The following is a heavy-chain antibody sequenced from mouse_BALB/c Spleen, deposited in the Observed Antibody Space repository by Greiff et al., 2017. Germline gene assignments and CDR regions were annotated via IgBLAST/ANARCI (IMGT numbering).Heavy chain of an antibody. J-gene: IGHJ4*01. CDR3: ARQGDGNYAMDY. V-gene: IGHV5-6*01. CDR2: ISSGGSYT. CDR1: GFTFSSYG. Sequence: EVQRVESGGDLVKPGGSLKLSCAASGFTFSSYGMSWVRQTPDKRLEWVATISSGGSYTYYPDSVKGRFTISRDNAKNTLYLQMSSLKSEDTAMYYCARQGDGNYAMDYWGQGTSVTVSS. D-gene: IGHD2-1*01.